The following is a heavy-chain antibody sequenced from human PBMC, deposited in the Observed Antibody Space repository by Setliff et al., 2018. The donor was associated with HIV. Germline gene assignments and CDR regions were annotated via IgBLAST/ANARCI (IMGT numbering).Heavy chain of an antibody. CDR3: ARVIQGPYYLDN. J-gene: IGHJ4*02. CDR1: GFTFSKFW. V-gene: IGHV3-7*01. CDR2: INQDGSEK. Sequence: PGGSLRLSCVASGFTFSKFWVTWVRQAPGKGLEWVAKINQDGSEKHYVDSVKGRFIVSRDNAKNSLFLQMNDLRAEDTAIYFCARVIQGPYYLDNWGQGVLVTVSS. D-gene: IGHD2-21*01.